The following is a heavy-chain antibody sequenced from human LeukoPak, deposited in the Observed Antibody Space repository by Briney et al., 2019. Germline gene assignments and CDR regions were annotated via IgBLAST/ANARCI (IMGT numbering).Heavy chain of an antibody. CDR2: INPSGGDT. V-gene: IGHV1-46*01. CDR3: ARGKSDLGY. CDR1: GYSFTIYY. J-gene: IGHJ4*02. Sequence: GASVKVSCRASGYSFTIYYMHWVRQAPGQGLEWMGIINPSGGDTTYAQKFQGRVTMTRDTSTSTIYMELSSLRSEDTAVYYCARGKSDLGYCGQGTLVTVSS.